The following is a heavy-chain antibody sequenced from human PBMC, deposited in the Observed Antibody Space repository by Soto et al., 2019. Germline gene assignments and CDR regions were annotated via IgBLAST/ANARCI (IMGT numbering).Heavy chain of an antibody. CDR3: ARLRYEDYGGYPEPFDY. D-gene: IGHD4-17*01. CDR2: IDPSDSYT. CDR1: GYSFTSYW. J-gene: IGHJ4*02. Sequence: PGESLKISCKGSGYSFTSYWISWVRQMPGKGLEWMGRIDPSDSYTNYSPSFQGHVTISADKSISTAYLQWSSLKASDTAMYYCARLRYEDYGGYPEPFDYWGQGTLVTVSS. V-gene: IGHV5-10-1*01.